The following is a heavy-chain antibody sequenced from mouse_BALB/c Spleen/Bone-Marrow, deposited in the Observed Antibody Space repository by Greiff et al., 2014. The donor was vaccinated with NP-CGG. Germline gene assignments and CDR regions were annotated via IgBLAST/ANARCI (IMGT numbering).Heavy chain of an antibody. V-gene: IGHV1-80*01. Sequence: QVQLKESGAELVRPGSPVKISCKASGYAFSTYWMNWVKQRPGQGLEWIGQIYPGDGDTNYNEKFKGKATLTADKSSSTASIQLSSLTSEDSAVYFCARVGFSFDYWGQGTTLTVSS. CDR1: GYAFSTYW. D-gene: IGHD3-1*01. CDR2: IYPGDGDT. CDR3: ARVGFSFDY. J-gene: IGHJ2*01.